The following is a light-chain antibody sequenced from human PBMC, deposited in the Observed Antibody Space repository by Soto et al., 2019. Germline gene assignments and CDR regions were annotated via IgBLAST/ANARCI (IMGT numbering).Light chain of an antibody. CDR1: RSISGW. CDR3: QQYDSFSLT. CDR2: DAS. J-gene: IGKJ4*01. V-gene: IGKV1-5*01. Sequence: DIQMTQSPSTLSASVGDRVTTTGRPSRSISGWLAWYQQKPGRAPKLLTYDASNLETGVPSRFSGSGSGTEFTLTISSLQPDDFATYYCQQYDSFSLTFGGGTTVEIK.